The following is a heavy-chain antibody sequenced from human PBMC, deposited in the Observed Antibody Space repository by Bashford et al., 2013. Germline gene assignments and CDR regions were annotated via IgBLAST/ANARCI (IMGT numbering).Heavy chain of an antibody. CDR1: GGSISGY. D-gene: IGHD5-24*01. CDR2: IYHSGHT. Sequence: SETLSLSCTVSGGSISGYWSWIRQPPGKGLEWIGYIYHSGHTNYNPSLKSRVTISVDTSKNQFSLRLTSVTPADTAVYYCARDLPVYHTIPQSGFDVWGQGTLVTVSS. V-gene: IGHV4-59*01. CDR3: ARDLPVYHTIPQSGFDV. J-gene: IGHJ3*01.